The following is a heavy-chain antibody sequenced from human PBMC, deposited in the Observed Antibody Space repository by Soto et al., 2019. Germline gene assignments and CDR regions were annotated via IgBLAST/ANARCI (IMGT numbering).Heavy chain of an antibody. J-gene: IGHJ6*02. CDR3: ARGGDYYDSSGYYPLYYGMDV. Sequence: ASVKVSCKASGYTFTSCGISWVRQAPGQGLEWMGWISAYNGNTNYAQKLQGRVTMTTDTSTSTAYMELRSLRSDDTAVYYCARGGDYYDSSGYYPLYYGMDVWGQGTTVTVSS. CDR1: GYTFTSCG. CDR2: ISAYNGNT. V-gene: IGHV1-18*04. D-gene: IGHD3-22*01.